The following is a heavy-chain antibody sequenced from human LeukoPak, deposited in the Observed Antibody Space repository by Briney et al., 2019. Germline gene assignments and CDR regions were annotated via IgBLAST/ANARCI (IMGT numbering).Heavy chain of an antibody. J-gene: IGHJ4*02. CDR2: INHSGNT. CDR1: GGSFSGYY. V-gene: IGHV4-34*01. D-gene: IGHD5/OR15-5a*01. CDR3: ARAGNSWSTGYYFDY. Sequence: PSETLSLTCAVYGGSFSGYYWSWIRQAPGKGLEWIGEINHSGNTNYNPSLKSRVTISVDTSKNQFSLKLSSVTAADTAVYYCARAGNSWSTGYYFDYWGQGTLVTVSS.